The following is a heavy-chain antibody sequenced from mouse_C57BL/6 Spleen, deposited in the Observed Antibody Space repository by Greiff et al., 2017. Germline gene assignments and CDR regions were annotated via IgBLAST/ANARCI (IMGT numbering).Heavy chain of an antibody. J-gene: IGHJ4*01. CDR3: ARQVYEYGYAIDY. CDR2: IWPDGST. V-gene: IGHV2-6-1*01. CDR1: GFALTSSC. Sequence: QVQLQESGPGLVAPSPCLTISCTASGFALTSSCVHWVRQPPGKGLEWLVLIWPDGSTTYNSGHEHGMGNSKGNSKIQISLKMNSRPTDDAAMYYFARQVYEYGYAIDYWGQGTTVTVSS. D-gene: IGHD1-1*01.